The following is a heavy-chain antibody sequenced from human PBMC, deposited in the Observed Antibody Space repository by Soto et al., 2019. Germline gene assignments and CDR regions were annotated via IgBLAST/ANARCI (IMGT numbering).Heavy chain of an antibody. V-gene: IGHV4-39*01. Sequence: SETLSLTCTVPGGPIGSSSYYWGWIRQPPGKGLEWIGSIYYSGSTYYHPSLKSRVTISVDTSKNQFSMKLSSVPAADTAVYYCARLVEQWLGYSYYYGMDVWGQGTRVTVS. J-gene: IGHJ6*02. D-gene: IGHD6-19*01. CDR1: GGPIGSSSYY. CDR2: IYYSGST. CDR3: ARLVEQWLGYSYYYGMDV.